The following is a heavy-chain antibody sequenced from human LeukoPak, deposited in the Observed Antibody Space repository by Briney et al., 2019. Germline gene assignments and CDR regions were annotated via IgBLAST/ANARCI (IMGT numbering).Heavy chain of an antibody. CDR2: IYYSGDT. V-gene: IGHV4-59*12. D-gene: IGHD6-19*01. J-gene: IGHJ5*02. Sequence: TSETLSLTCTVSDGAIAGYSWSWIRQAPGKGLEWIGYIYYSGDTNYNPSLQSRVTMSVDTSKNQFSLKLSSVTAADTAVYYCARDGSSGWYRWVGWFDPWGQGTLVTVSS. CDR1: DGAIAGYS. CDR3: ARDGSSGWYRWVGWFDP.